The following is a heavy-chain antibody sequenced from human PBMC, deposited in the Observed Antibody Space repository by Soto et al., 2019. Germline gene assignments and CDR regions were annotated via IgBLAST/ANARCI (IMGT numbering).Heavy chain of an antibody. V-gene: IGHV3-23*01. J-gene: IGHJ3*02. D-gene: IGHD5-12*01. Sequence: PGGSLRLSCAASGFTFSSYAMNWVRQPPGKGLKWASVISGGGDTTHYADSVKGRFTISRDNYKNTLYLQMNSLRAEDTAVYYCAKRIVATVPTAFDIWGQGTMVTVSS. CDR2: ISGGGDTT. CDR3: AKRIVATVPTAFDI. CDR1: GFTFSSYA.